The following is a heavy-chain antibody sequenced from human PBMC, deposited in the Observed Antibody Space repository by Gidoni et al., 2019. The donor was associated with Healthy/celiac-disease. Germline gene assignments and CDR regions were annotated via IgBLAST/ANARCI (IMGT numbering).Heavy chain of an antibody. J-gene: IGHJ6*02. Sequence: QVQLVQSGAEVKKPGASVKVSCKASGYTFTSYDINWVRQATGQGLEWMGWMNPNSGNTGYAQKFQGRVTMTRNTSISTAYMELSSLRSEDTAVYYCARGAPLYCSGGSCYSYYYYGMDVWGQGTTVTVSS. CDR1: GYTFTSYD. CDR3: ARGAPLYCSGGSCYSYYYYGMDV. D-gene: IGHD2-15*01. CDR2: MNPNSGNT. V-gene: IGHV1-8*01.